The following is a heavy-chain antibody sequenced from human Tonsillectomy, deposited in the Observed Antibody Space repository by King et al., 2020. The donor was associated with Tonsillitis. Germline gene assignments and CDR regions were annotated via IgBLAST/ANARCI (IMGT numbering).Heavy chain of an antibody. V-gene: IGHV4-59*02. CDR1: GGSVSISY. D-gene: IGHD3-22*01. Sequence: VQLQESGPGLVKPSETLSLTCTVSGGSVSISYWTWIRQPPGKRLEWIGYIYSSESTNFNPSLKSRVSISLDTSKNQFSLNLRSVTAADTAVYYCARIWHGDSSPFLYYYGMDVWGQGTTVTVSS. CDR2: IYSSEST. CDR3: ARIWHGDSSPFLYYYGMDV. J-gene: IGHJ6*02.